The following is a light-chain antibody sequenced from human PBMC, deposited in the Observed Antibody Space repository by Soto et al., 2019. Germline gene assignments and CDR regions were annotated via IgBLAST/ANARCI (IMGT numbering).Light chain of an antibody. CDR3: AAWDDSLSGPV. CDR1: SSNIGKNY. CDR2: RKN. J-gene: IGLJ2*01. Sequence: QSVLTQPPSASGTPGQRVTISCSGSSSNIGKNYVSWYQQLPGTAPKPLIYRKNQRPSGDPDRFAGSKSGTSASLAISGLRSEDEAEYYCAAWDDSLSGPVFGGGTKLTVL. V-gene: IGLV1-47*01.